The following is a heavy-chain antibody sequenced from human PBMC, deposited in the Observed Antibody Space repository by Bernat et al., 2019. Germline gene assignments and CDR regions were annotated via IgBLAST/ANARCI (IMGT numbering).Heavy chain of an antibody. CDR3: ARQTPHWRGGSCWAWYFDY. Sequence: QVQLVQSGAEVKKPGASVKVSCKASGYTFTSYAMHWVRQAPGQRLEWMGWINAGNGNTKYSQKFQGRVTITRDTSASTAYMELSSLRSEDTAVYYCARQTPHWRGGSCWAWYFDYWGQETLVTVSS. J-gene: IGHJ4*02. CDR1: GYTFTSYA. D-gene: IGHD2-15*01. V-gene: IGHV1-3*01. CDR2: INAGNGNT.